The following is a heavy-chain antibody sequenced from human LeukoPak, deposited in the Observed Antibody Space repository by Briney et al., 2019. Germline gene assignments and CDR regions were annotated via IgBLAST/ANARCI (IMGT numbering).Heavy chain of an antibody. J-gene: IGHJ6*02. Sequence: PSETLSLTCTVSGGSISSYYWSWIRQPPGKGLEWIGYIYYSGSTNYNPSLKSRVTISVDTSKNQFSLKLSSVTAADTAVYYCARVAAEYYYYYYGMDVWGQGTTVTVSS. V-gene: IGHV4-59*01. CDR2: IYYSGST. CDR3: ARVAAEYYYYYYGMDV. D-gene: IGHD6-19*01. CDR1: GGSISSYY.